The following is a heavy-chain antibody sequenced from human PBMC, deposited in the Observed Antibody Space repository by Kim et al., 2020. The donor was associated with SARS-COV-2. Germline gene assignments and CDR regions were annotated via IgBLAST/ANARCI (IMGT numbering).Heavy chain of an antibody. D-gene: IGHD3-22*01. Sequence: GGSLRLSCAASGFTFSSYSMNWVRQAPGKGLEWVSYISSSSSTIYYSDSVKGRFTISRDNAKNSLYLQMNSLRDEDTAVYYCARDYYDMSLRLQFGAFDIWGQGTMVTVSS. J-gene: IGHJ3*02. V-gene: IGHV3-48*02. CDR1: GFTFSSYS. CDR3: ARDYYDMSLRLQFGAFDI. CDR2: ISSSSSTI.